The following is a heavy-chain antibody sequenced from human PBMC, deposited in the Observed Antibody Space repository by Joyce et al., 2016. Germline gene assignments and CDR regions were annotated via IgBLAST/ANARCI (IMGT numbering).Heavy chain of an antibody. CDR3: AKDEDERVTPGLDY. Sequence: EVQLLESGGGLVQPGESLSLSCAASGFTFGTYAMSWVRKAPGKGLEWVSAISGSGTSTHYADSVKGRFTISRDNSKNTLYLQMNSLRAEYTAVYYCAKDEDERVTPGLDYWGQGTLVTVSS. D-gene: IGHD4-11*01. CDR2: ISGSGTST. CDR1: GFTFGTYA. J-gene: IGHJ4*02. V-gene: IGHV3-23*01.